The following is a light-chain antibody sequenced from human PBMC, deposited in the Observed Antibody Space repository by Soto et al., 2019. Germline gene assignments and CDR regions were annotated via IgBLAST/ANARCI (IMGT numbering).Light chain of an antibody. CDR3: QQYNNWPIT. CDR1: QSVSSN. Sequence: EIVMTQSPATLSVSPGERATLSCRASQSVSSNLAWYQPKPGQAPRXLIYGASTRATGIPARFSGSGSGTEFTITISSLKSEDFEVDDCQQYNNWPITFCQGTRLEIK. V-gene: IGKV3-15*01. J-gene: IGKJ5*01. CDR2: GAS.